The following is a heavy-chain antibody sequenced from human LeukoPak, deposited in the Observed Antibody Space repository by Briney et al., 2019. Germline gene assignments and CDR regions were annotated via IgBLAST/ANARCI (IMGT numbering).Heavy chain of an antibody. CDR2: INYSDGST. CDR3: ARGLHDSGSDY. D-gene: IGHD4-17*01. CDR1: GCTFTGYY. J-gene: IGHJ4*01. V-gene: IGHV1-46*01. Sequence: ASVTVSFKASGCTFTGYYMHWVRQAPGQGLEWMGIINYSDGSTSYVQKFRGRVTIIIEKSTSKVYMELSSLRSEDTDVYYCARGLHDSGSDYWGQGTLVTASS.